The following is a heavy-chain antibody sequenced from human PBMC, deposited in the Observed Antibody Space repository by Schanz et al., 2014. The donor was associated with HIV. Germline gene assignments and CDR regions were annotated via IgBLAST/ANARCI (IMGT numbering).Heavy chain of an antibody. CDR2: INPSGGRT. CDR3: ARDLGGDFWSSQGGLDP. Sequence: QMKLVQSGAEVKQPGASVRVSCKASGYTFTNFFIHWVRQAPGQGLEWMGIINPSGGRTNYAQKFQGRVSMTTDTSTSTVYMELRSLRSEDTAVYYCARDLGGDFWSSQGGLDPWGQGTLVTVSS. D-gene: IGHD3-3*01. V-gene: IGHV1-46*01. J-gene: IGHJ5*02. CDR1: GYTFTNFF.